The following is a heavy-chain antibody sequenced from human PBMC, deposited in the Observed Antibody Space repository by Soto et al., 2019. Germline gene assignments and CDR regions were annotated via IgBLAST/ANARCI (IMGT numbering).Heavy chain of an antibody. J-gene: IGHJ4*02. Sequence: QVQLVQSGAEVRKPGASVKVSCKTSGYTFTNYGINWVRQAPGQGLEWMGWINGYNGKTNYAQRVQGRVTLTTDTSKTTAYMELRSLRSDDTAIYYCARGPDPTYSDHWGQGTLVTVSS. CDR2: INGYNGKT. CDR1: GYTFTNYG. CDR3: ARGPDPTYSDH. V-gene: IGHV1-18*01.